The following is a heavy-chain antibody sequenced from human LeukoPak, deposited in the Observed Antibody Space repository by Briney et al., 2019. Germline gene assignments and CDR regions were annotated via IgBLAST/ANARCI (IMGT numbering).Heavy chain of an antibody. Sequence: PSETLSLTCTVSGGSISSYYWSWIRQPPGKGLECIGYIYYSGSTKYNPSLKSRVTISVDTSKNQFSLKLSSVTAADTAVYYCVRDRFYYGMDVWGQGTTVTVSS. CDR2: IYYSGST. J-gene: IGHJ6*02. V-gene: IGHV4-59*01. CDR1: GGSISSYY. CDR3: VRDRFYYGMDV.